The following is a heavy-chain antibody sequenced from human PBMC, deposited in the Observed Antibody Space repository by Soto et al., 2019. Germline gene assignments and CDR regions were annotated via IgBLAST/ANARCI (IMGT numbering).Heavy chain of an antibody. CDR1: RGTFSSYA. CDR3: ARGRIADDAFDI. V-gene: IGHV1-69*13. D-gene: IGHD6-13*01. Sequence: SVKVSCKASRGTFSSYAISWVRQAPGQGLEWMGGIIPIFGTANYAQKFQGRVTITADESTSTAYMELSSLRSEDTAVYYCARGRIADDAFDIWGQGTMVTVSS. J-gene: IGHJ3*02. CDR2: IIPIFGTA.